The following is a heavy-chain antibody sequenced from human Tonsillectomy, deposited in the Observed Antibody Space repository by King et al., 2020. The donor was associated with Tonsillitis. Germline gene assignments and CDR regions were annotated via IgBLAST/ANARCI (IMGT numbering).Heavy chain of an antibody. CDR3: ARDMLHYDISGYLTYDAFDI. Sequence: VQLVESGGGVVQPGRSLRLSCAASGFTFSNYAMHWVRQAPGKGLEWVAVISFDGRNKYNADSVKGRFTISRDNAKNTLYLQMNSLRAEDTAVYYCARDMLHYDISGYLTYDAFDIWGQGTMVTVSS. CDR1: GFTFSNYA. CDR2: ISFDGRNK. J-gene: IGHJ3*02. D-gene: IGHD3-22*01. V-gene: IGHV3-30*04.